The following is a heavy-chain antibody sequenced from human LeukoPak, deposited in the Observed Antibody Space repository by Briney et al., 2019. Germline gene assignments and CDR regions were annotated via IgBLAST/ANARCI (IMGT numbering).Heavy chain of an antibody. V-gene: IGHV4-39*01. CDR1: GGSISSSSYY. J-gene: IGHJ4*02. D-gene: IGHD1-7*01. Sequence: PSETLSLTCTVSGGSISSSSYYWGWIRQPPGKGLEWIGSIYYSGTTYYNPSLESRVTISVDTSKNQFSLKLSSVTAADTAVYYCARLGDLEILYFDYWGQGTLVTVSS. CDR3: ARLGDLEILYFDY. CDR2: IYYSGTT.